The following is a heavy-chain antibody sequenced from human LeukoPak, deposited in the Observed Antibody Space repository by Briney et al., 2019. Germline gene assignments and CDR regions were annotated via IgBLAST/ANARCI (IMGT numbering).Heavy chain of an antibody. CDR1: GFTFTDSA. CDR3: AADDLTRAY. CDR2: IVVGSGKT. J-gene: IGHJ4*02. Sequence: SVKVSCKASGFTFTDSALQWVRQARGQRLERIGWIVVGSGKTNYAQNFQQRVTITRDMSTSTAYMELSSLRSEDTAVYYCAADDLTRAYWGQGTLVTVSS. V-gene: IGHV1-58*01.